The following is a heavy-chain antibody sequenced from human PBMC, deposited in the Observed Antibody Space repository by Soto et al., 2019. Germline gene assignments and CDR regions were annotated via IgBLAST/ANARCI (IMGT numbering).Heavy chain of an antibody. CDR1: GFTFSSYA. CDR2: ISGSGGST. CDR3: AKLFASVVTPADY. V-gene: IGHV3-23*01. Sequence: EVQLLESGGGLVQPGGSLRLSCAASGFTFSSYAMSWVRQAPGQGLEWVSAISGSGGSTYYADSVKGRFTISRDNSKNTLYLQMNSLRAEDTAVYYCAKLFASVVTPADYWGQGTLVTVSS. J-gene: IGHJ4*02. D-gene: IGHD2-15*01.